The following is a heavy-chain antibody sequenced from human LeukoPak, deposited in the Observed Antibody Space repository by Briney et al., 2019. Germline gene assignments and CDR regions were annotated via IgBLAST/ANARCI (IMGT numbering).Heavy chain of an antibody. Sequence: ASVKVSCKASGGTFSSYAISWVRQAPGQGLEWMGRIIPIFGTANYAQKFQGRVTLTTDESTSTAYMELSSLRSEDTAVYYCARAHKPGSSSWPLDYWGQGTLVTVSS. D-gene: IGHD6-13*01. CDR2: IIPIFGTA. CDR3: ARAHKPGSSSWPLDY. J-gene: IGHJ4*02. CDR1: GGTFSSYA. V-gene: IGHV1-69*05.